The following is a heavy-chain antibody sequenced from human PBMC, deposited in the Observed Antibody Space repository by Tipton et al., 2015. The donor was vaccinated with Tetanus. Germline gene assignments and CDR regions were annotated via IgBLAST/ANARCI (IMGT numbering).Heavy chain of an antibody. Sequence: TLSLTCTVSGGSISSGDFHWSWIRQPQGKGLEWIGYIYYSGSTYSNPSLKSRVTISVDTSTNQFFLKLTSVTAAGTAVYYCARVSRRNFYFDYWGPGAQVTVSS. V-gene: IGHV4-30-4*01. CDR3: ARVSRRNFYFDY. CDR1: GGSISSGDFH. D-gene: IGHD2/OR15-2a*01. CDR2: IYYSGST. J-gene: IGHJ4*02.